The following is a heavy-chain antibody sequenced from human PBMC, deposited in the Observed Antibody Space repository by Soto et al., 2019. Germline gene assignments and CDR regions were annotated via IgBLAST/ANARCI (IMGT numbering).Heavy chain of an antibody. CDR1: GYTLTELS. D-gene: IGHD1-7*01. CDR3: ARDGITGTTRYYYYMDV. Sequence: ASVKVSCKVSGYTLTELSMHWVRQAPGKGLEWMGGFDPEDGETIYAQKFQGRVTMTEDTSTDTAYMELRSLRSDDTAVYYCARDGITGTTRYYYYMDVWGKGTTVTVSS. V-gene: IGHV1-24*01. CDR2: FDPEDGET. J-gene: IGHJ6*03.